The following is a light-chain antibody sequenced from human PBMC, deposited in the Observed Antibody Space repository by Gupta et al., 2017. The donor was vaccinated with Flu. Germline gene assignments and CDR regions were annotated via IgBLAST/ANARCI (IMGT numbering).Light chain of an antibody. V-gene: IGKV1-12*01. J-gene: IGKJ4*01. CDR2: PAL. Sequence: DIQLTHSPSFVSASVGDRVTITCRASQGISISLAWYQQQPGTAPKLLISPALNLQSGVPSRFSGSGCAPDFTLTISGRQPEAFATYYCQQCKSFPITFGRGTQVEIK. CDR1: QGISIS. CDR3: QQCKSFPIT.